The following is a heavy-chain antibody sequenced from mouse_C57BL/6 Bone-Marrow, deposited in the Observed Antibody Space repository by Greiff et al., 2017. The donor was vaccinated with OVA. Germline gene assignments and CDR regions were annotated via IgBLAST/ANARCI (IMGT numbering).Heavy chain of an antibody. CDR3: ARGGYYDYDGGAWCAY. CDR1: GYTFTDYN. CDR2: INSNNGGT. Sequence: VQLQQSGPELAKPGASVKIPCKASGYTFTDYNMDWVKQSHGKSLEWIGDINSNNGGTIYNQKFKGKATLTVEKSSSTAYMELRSLTSEDTAVYYCARGGYYDYDGGAWCAYWGRGTLVTVSA. V-gene: IGHV1-18*01. J-gene: IGHJ3*01. D-gene: IGHD2-4*01.